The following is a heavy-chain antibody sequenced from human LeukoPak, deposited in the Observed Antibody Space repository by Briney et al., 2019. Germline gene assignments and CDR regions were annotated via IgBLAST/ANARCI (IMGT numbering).Heavy chain of an antibody. D-gene: IGHD2-2*01. V-gene: IGHV3-30-3*02. Sequence: GRSLRLSCAASGFTLSSYAMHWVRQAPGKGLDWVAVISHDGSNKFYADSVKGRFTISRDNSKNTLYLQMNSLRAEDTAVYYCAKSYCSSTSCPRDYWGQGTLVTVSS. J-gene: IGHJ4*02. CDR1: GFTLSSYA. CDR2: ISHDGSNK. CDR3: AKSYCSSTSCPRDY.